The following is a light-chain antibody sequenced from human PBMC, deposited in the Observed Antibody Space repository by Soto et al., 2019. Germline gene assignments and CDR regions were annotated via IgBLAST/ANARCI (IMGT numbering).Light chain of an antibody. CDR3: QQTYRTPHT. J-gene: IGKJ1*01. V-gene: IGKV1-39*01. CDR1: QSIMRF. CDR2: AAS. Sequence: DIQMTQSPSSLSAAVGDRVTITCRASQSIMRFLNWYQHKPGKAPKLLMYAASSLQSGVPSRFSGSVSETDFTLIISSFQPEDFGTYYCQQTYRTPHTFGQGTKVEIK.